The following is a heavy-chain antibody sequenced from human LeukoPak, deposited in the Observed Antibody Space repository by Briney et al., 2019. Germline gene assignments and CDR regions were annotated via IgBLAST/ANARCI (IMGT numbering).Heavy chain of an antibody. CDR1: GGSISSYF. Sequence: SETLSLTCSVSGGSISSYFWSWIRQPPGKGLEWIGYIYYSGNTNYNPSLKSRVTMSVDTSKNQFSLKLSSVTAADTAVYYCARDEEQWLQFDYWGQGTLVTVSS. D-gene: IGHD6-19*01. CDR3: ARDEEQWLQFDY. V-gene: IGHV4-59*12. J-gene: IGHJ4*02. CDR2: IYYSGNT.